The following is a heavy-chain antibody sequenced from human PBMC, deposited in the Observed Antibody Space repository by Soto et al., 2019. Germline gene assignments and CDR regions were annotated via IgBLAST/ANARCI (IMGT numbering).Heavy chain of an antibody. D-gene: IGHD6-19*01. CDR3: ARLGVRGWYDAFDI. CDR2: IYYSGST. CDR1: GGSIRDSY. V-gene: IGHV4-59*01. J-gene: IGHJ3*02. Sequence: QVQLQESGPGLVKPSETLSLTCTVSGGSIRDSYWSRIRQPPGQGLEWIGYIYYSGSTNYNPSRKTRVTMSVDTSKNQFSLRLSSVTAADTAVYYCARLGVRGWYDAFDIWGQGTMVTVSS.